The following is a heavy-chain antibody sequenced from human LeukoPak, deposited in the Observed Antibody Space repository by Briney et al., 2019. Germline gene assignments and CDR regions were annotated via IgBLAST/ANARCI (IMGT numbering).Heavy chain of an antibody. J-gene: IGHJ4*02. V-gene: IGHV5-51*01. Sequence: GESLNISCKASETHYWIARVRQMPGKGLEWLGIIYFGDSDTRYSPSFQGRLTISVDKYISTAYLQLNSLKAADTAIYFCGRHSYGLDYWGQGTLVTVSS. CDR2: IYFGDSDT. CDR1: ETHYW. D-gene: IGHD2-8*01. CDR3: GRHSYGLDY.